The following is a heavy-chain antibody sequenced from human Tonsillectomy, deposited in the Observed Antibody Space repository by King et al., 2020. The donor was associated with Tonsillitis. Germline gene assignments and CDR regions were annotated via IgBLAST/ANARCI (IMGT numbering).Heavy chain of an antibody. CDR2: IKQGGSEK. V-gene: IGHV3-7*03. J-gene: IGHJ4*02. Sequence: VQLVESGGGLVQPGGSLRLSCAASKFTFSSYWMSWVRQTPGKGLEWGANIKQGGSEKYYVDSVKGRFTITRDNAKNSLFLQMNSLRAEDTAVYYCARERYSSSWQHRDFDYWGQGTLVTVSS. D-gene: IGHD6-13*01. CDR3: ARERYSSSWQHRDFDY. CDR1: KFTFSSYW.